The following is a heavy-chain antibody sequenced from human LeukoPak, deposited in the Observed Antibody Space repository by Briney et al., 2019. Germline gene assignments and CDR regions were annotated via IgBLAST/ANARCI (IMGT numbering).Heavy chain of an antibody. D-gene: IGHD6-19*01. CDR2: INPSSGST. Sequence: ASVKVSCKASGYTFTSYFMHWVRQAPGQGLEWMGVINPSSGSTTYSQKFQGRVTMTRDTSTSTVYMDLSSLRSEDTAVYYCARVGHTSGWDFDYWGQGTLVTVSS. V-gene: IGHV1-46*01. CDR1: GYTFTSYF. J-gene: IGHJ4*02. CDR3: ARVGHTSGWDFDY.